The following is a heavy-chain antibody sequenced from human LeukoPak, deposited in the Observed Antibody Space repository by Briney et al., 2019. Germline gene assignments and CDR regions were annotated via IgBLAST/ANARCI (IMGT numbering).Heavy chain of an antibody. Sequence: KPSETLSLTCVVSGDSITSGYYWAWIRQPPGTGLEWIGIIFHSGSTYRNPSLRSRVTISLNTSKHQISLILSSMTAADTAVYYCARSSSVDTALVGVHWFDPWGRGTLVTVSS. D-gene: IGHD5-18*01. CDR2: IFHSGST. CDR1: GDSITSGYY. J-gene: IGHJ5*02. V-gene: IGHV4-38-2*01. CDR3: ARSSSVDTALVGVHWFDP.